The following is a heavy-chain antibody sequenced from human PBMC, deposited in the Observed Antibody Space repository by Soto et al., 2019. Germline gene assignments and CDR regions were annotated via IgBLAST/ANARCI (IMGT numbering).Heavy chain of an antibody. CDR3: ARRPLYCSSTNCPYWYFDL. J-gene: IGHJ2*01. CDR1: GLTFSDYY. Sequence: QVQLVESGGGLVKPGGSLRVSCAASGLTFSDYYMSWIRQAPGKGLEWVSYISTRNSDTNYADSVKGRFTISRDNAKNSLYLQMNSLRAEDTAVYYCARRPLYCSSTNCPYWYFDLWGRGTLVTVSS. D-gene: IGHD2-2*01. V-gene: IGHV3-11*05. CDR2: ISTRNSDT.